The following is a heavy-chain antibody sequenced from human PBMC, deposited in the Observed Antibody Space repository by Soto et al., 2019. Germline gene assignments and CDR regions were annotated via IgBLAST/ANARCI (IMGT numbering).Heavy chain of an antibody. V-gene: IGHV4-30-4*01. D-gene: IGHD3-22*01. CDR2: IYYSGST. CDR3: AREMVGANYYDSSRPSFFDY. CDR1: GGSISSGDYY. J-gene: IGHJ4*02. Sequence: SETLSLTCTVSGGSISSGDYYWSWIRQPPGRGLEWIGYIYYSGSTYYNPSLKSRVTISVDTSKNQFSLKLSSVTAADTAVYYCAREMVGANYYDSSRPSFFDYSGQGTLVTVSS.